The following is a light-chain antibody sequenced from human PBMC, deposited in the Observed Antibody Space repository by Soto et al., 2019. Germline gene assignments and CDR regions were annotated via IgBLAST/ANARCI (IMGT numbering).Light chain of an antibody. J-gene: IGKJ2*01. CDR1: QSLSSSY. CDR2: GAS. CDR3: QKYGYT. Sequence: EIVLTQSPGTLSLSPGERATLSCRASQSLSSSYLAWYQQKPGQAPRLLIHGASSRATGIPDRFSGSGSGTDFTLTISRLEPEDFAVYYYQKYGYTFGQGTKVEIK. V-gene: IGKV3-20*01.